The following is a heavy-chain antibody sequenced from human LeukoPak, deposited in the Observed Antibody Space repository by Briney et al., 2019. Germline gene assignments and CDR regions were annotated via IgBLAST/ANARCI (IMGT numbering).Heavy chain of an antibody. V-gene: IGHV3-48*01. J-gene: IGHJ6*03. Sequence: GRSLRLSCAASGFTFSSYSMNWVRQAPGKGLEWVSYISSSSSTIYYADSVKGRFTISRDNAKNSLYLQMNSLRAEDTAVYYCARDGWIQLWTYYYYYMDVWGKGTTVTVSS. D-gene: IGHD5-18*01. CDR1: GFTFSSYS. CDR3: ARDGWIQLWTYYYYYMDV. CDR2: ISSSSSTI.